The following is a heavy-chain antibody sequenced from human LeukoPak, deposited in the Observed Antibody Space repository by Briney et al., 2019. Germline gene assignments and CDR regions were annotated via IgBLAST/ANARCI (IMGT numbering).Heavy chain of an antibody. J-gene: IGHJ5*02. CDR2: IYYSGST. V-gene: IGHV4-61*01. Sequence: PSETLSLTCTVSGGSVSNGSYYWSWIRQPPGKGLEWIGYIYYSGSTNYNPSLKSRVTISVDTSKNQFSLKLSSVTAADTAVYYCAREASYDFWSGYLPFDPWGQGTLVTVSS. CDR3: AREASYDFWSGYLPFDP. CDR1: GGSVSNGSYY. D-gene: IGHD3-3*01.